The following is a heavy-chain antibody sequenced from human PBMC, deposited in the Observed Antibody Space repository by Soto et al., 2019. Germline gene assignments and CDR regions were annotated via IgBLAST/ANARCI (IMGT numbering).Heavy chain of an antibody. CDR1: GYTFTSYG. V-gene: IGHV1-18*04. CDR3: ARDTRMVATQGFDP. D-gene: IGHD5-12*01. Sequence: GASVKVSCKASGYTFTSYGISWVRQAPGQGLEWTGWISAYNGNTKYAQKLQGRVTMTTDTSTSTAYMELRSLRSDDTAVYYCARDTRMVATQGFDPWGQGTLVTVSS. J-gene: IGHJ5*02. CDR2: ISAYNGNT.